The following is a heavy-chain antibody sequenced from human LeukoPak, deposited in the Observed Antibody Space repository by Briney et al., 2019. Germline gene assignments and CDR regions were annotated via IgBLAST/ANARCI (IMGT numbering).Heavy chain of an antibody. J-gene: IGHJ4*02. CDR1: GFNINGYA. D-gene: IGHD5-18*01. CDR3: AKAFDSHGLFDY. V-gene: IGHV3-23*01. Sequence: GGSLRLSCVASGFNINGYAMSWVRQAPRKGLEWVSVIFNSGVNTYYADSVKGRFTISRDDSKNTLYLQMRSLRAEDTAVYYCAKAFDSHGLFDYWGQGTLVTVSS. CDR2: IFNSGVNT.